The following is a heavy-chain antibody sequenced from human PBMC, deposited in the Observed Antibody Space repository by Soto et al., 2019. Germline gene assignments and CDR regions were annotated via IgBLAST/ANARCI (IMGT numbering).Heavy chain of an antibody. CDR2: ISAGGGSP. CDR3: AKDKGPLDY. J-gene: IGHJ4*02. V-gene: IGHV3-23*01. CDR1: GFTFSSYA. Sequence: PGGSLRLSCAASGFTFSSYAMSWVRQAPGKGLEWVSFISAGGGSPNYADSVKGRFTISRDNSKNTLYLQMNSLRAEDTAVYYCAKDKGPLDYWGQRTLVTVSS.